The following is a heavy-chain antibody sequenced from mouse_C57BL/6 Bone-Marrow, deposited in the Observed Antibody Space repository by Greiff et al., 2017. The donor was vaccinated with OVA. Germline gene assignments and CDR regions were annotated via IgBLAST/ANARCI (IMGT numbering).Heavy chain of an antibody. CDR2: IYPRSGNT. J-gene: IGHJ2*01. V-gene: IGHV1-81*01. Sequence: QVQLKESGAELARPGASVKLSCKASGYPFTSYGISWVKQRTGQGLEWIGEIYPRSGNTYYNEKFKGKATLTADKSSSTAYMELRSLTSEDTAVYFCASHFDYWGQGTTLTVSS. CDR3: ASHFDY. CDR1: GYPFTSYG.